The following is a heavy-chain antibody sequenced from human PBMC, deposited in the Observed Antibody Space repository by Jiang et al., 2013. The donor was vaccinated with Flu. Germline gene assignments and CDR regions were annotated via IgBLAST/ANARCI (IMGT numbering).Heavy chain of an antibody. D-gene: IGHD6-25*01. CDR3: SRQDPTTAGDF. Sequence: GLVKPSQTLSLTCTVSGGSISSGSFYWTWIRQPAGKGLEWIGRISTIGATNYNPSLKSRVTIAMDTSKSQFSLNLASVTAADTAVYYCSRQDPTTAGDFWGQGTLVTVSS. V-gene: IGHV4-61*02. CDR2: ISTIGAT. J-gene: IGHJ4*02. CDR1: GGSISSGSFY.